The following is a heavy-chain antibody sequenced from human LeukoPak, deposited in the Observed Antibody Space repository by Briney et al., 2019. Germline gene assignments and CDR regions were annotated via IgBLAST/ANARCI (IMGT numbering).Heavy chain of an antibody. Sequence: PSETLSLTCAVYGGSFSGYYWSWIRQPPGKGLEWIGEINHSGSTNYNPSLKSRVTISVDTSKNQFSLKLSSVTAADTAVYYCARGPRITIFGVVKRWFDPWGQGTLVTVSS. J-gene: IGHJ5*02. V-gene: IGHV4-34*01. D-gene: IGHD3-3*01. CDR2: INHSGST. CDR3: ARGPRITIFGVVKRWFDP. CDR1: GGSFSGYY.